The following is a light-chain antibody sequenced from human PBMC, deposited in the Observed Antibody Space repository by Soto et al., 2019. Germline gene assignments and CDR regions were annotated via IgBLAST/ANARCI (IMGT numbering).Light chain of an antibody. CDR2: KAS. CDR3: QQYNRYPYT. V-gene: IGKV1-5*03. J-gene: IGKJ2*01. Sequence: DIQMTQSPSTLSASVGDRVTITCRASQSISSWLAWYQQKPGKAPKLMIYKASSLQSGVPSRLSGGGSGTEFTLTISSLQPYDFATYYCQQYNRYPYTFGPGTKLEIK. CDR1: QSISSW.